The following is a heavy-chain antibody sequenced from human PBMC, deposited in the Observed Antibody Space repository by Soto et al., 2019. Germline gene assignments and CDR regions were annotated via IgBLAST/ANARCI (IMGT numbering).Heavy chain of an antibody. CDR1: GFTFSSYG. D-gene: IGHD3-3*01. CDR2: ISYDGSNK. Sequence: PGGSLRLSCAASGFTFSSYGMHWVRQAPGKGLEWVAVISYDGSNKYYADSVKGRFTISRDNSKNTLYLQMNSLRTEDTAVYYCARALDFWSAYFDYWGQGSLGTVSS. J-gene: IGHJ4*02. V-gene: IGHV3-30*03. CDR3: ARALDFWSAYFDY.